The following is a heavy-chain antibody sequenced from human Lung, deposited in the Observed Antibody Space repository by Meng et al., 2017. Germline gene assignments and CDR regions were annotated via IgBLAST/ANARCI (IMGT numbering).Heavy chain of an antibody. D-gene: IGHD1-26*01. V-gene: IGHV4-4*02. CDR2: IFHSGST. CDR1: GGSITSSTW. Sequence: VSLQESGHGWVKPSGTLSLTCAVSGGSITSSTWWSWVRQTPGKGPEWFGEIFHSGSTNYNPPLESRVTISVDKSKNQFSLKVHSVTAADTATYYCARFDISSSGRGDYWGQGILVTVSS. CDR3: ARFDISSSGRGDY. J-gene: IGHJ4*02.